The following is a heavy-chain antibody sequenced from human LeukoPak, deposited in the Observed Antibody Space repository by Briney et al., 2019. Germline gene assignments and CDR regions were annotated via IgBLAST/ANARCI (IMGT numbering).Heavy chain of an antibody. Sequence: GASVKVSCKASGYTFTGYYMHWVRQAPGQGLEWMGWINPNSGGTNYAQKFQGWVTMTRDTSISTAYMELSRLRSDDTAVYYCARGEGVRYFDWFYWFDPWGQGTLVTVSS. V-gene: IGHV1-2*04. CDR1: GYTFTGYY. CDR2: INPNSGGT. CDR3: ARGEGVRYFDWFYWFDP. D-gene: IGHD3-9*01. J-gene: IGHJ5*02.